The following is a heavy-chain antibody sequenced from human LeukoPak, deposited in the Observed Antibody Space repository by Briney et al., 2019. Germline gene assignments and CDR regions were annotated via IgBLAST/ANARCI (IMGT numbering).Heavy chain of an antibody. Sequence: ASVKVSCKASGYTFTVYYMHWVRQAPGQGLEWLGRINPTTGDTDFAEKFQGRVSLTTDTSINAAYLELSSLKSDDTAVYYCARGLPEPKIFGVSVRVVGAEAFDIWGLGSVVTVSS. CDR2: INPTTGDT. J-gene: IGHJ3*02. D-gene: IGHD3-3*01. CDR3: ARGLPEPKIFGVSVRVVGAEAFDI. V-gene: IGHV1-2*06. CDR1: GYTFTVYY.